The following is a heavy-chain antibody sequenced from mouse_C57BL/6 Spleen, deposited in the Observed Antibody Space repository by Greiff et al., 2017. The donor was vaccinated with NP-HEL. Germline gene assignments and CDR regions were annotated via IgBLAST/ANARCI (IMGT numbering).Heavy chain of an antibody. Sequence: EVQVVESGGGLVQPKGSLKLSCAASGFSFNTYAMNWVRQAPGKGLEWVARIRSKSNNYATYYADSVKDRFTISRDDSESMLYLQMNNLKTEDTAMYYCVRQGLGRGYYFDYWGQGTTLTVSS. CDR2: IRSKSNNYAT. CDR1: GFSFNTYA. J-gene: IGHJ2*01. CDR3: VRQGLGRGYYFDY. V-gene: IGHV10-1*01. D-gene: IGHD4-1*01.